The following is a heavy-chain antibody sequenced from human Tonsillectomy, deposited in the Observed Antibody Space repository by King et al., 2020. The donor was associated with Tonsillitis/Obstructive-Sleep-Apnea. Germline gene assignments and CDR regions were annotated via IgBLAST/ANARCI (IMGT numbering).Heavy chain of an antibody. J-gene: IGHJ4*02. Sequence: QLQLQESGPGLVKPSETLSLTCTVSGGSISSSSYYWGWLRQPPGKGLEWIGSIYYSGSTYYNPSLKSRVTISVDTSKNQFSLKLSSVTAADTAVYYCARHLGFFFDYWGQGTLVTVSS. CDR3: ARHLGFFFDY. V-gene: IGHV4-39*01. D-gene: IGHD3-10*01. CDR2: IYYSGST. CDR1: GGSISSSSYY.